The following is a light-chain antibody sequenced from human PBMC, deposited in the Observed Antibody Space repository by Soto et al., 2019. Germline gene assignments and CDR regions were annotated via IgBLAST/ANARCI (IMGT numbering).Light chain of an antibody. CDR1: QDITNY. J-gene: IGKJ2*01. CDR2: DAS. V-gene: IGKV1-33*01. CDR3: QQYDNRPPT. Sequence: DIQMTQSPSSLSASVGDRVTITCQASQDITNYLNWYQQKPGKAPTLLIYDASILETGVPSRFSGGGSGTDFTFTISSLQPEDVATYFCQQYDNRPPTVGQGTKLEIK.